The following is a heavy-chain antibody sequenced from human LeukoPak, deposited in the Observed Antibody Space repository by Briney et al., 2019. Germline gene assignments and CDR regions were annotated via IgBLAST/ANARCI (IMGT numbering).Heavy chain of an antibody. V-gene: IGHV4-34*01. CDR2: INHSGST. CDR1: GFTFSSYS. D-gene: IGHD3-3*02. CDR3: ARGHITIRGFDY. J-gene: IGHJ4*02. Sequence: GSLRLSCAASGFTFSSYSMNWIRQPPGKGLEWIGEINHSGSTNYNPSLKSRVTISVDTSKNQFSLKLSSVTAADTAVYYCARGHITIRGFDYWGQGTLVTVSS.